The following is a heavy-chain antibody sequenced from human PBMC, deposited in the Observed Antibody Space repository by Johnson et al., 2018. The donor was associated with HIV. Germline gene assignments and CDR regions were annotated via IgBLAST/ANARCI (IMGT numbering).Heavy chain of an antibody. J-gene: IGHJ3*02. D-gene: IGHD6-13*01. V-gene: IGHV3-30*18. CDR1: GFTFSSYG. CDR2: VSYDGSNK. Sequence: QVQLVESGGGVVQPGRSLRLSCAASGFTFSSYGMHWVRQAPGKGLEWVAVVSYDGSNKYYADSVKGRFTISRDNSKNTLYLQMNSLRAEDTAVYYCVKTFPLTAAGFPLNAFDIWGQGTMVTVSS. CDR3: VKTFPLTAAGFPLNAFDI.